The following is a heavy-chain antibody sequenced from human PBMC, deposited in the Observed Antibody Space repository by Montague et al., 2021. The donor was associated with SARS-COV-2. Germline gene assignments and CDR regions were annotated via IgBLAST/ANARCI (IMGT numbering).Heavy chain of an antibody. CDR1: GGSISSSSYY. J-gene: IGHJ4*02. Sequence: ETLSLTCTVSGGSISSSSYYWGWIRQPPGKGLEWIGSIYYSGSTYYNPSLKSRVTISVDTSKNQFSLKLSSVTAADTAVYYCARHGSSGYFDWLGDWGQGTLVTVSS. D-gene: IGHD3-9*01. CDR3: ARHGSSGYFDWLGD. V-gene: IGHV4-39*01. CDR2: IYYSGST.